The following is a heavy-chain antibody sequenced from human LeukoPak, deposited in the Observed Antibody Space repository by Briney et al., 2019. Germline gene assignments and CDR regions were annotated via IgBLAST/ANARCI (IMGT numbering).Heavy chain of an antibody. CDR3: ARSSRFAKTNYFDY. CDR2: INHSGST. D-gene: IGHD3-3*01. CDR1: GGSFSGYY. J-gene: IGHJ4*02. Sequence: TSETLSLTCAVYGGSFSGYYWSWIRQPPGKGLEWIGEINHSGSTNYNPSLKSRVTISVDTPKNQFSLKLSSVTAADTAVYYCARSSRFAKTNYFDYWGQGTLVTVSS. V-gene: IGHV4-34*01.